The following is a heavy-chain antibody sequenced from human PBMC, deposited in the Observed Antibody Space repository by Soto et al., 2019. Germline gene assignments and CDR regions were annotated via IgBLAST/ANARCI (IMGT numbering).Heavy chain of an antibody. CDR1: GFTFSSYW. CDR3: VRTSLVVAAATREDY. V-gene: IGHV3-74*01. Sequence: EVQLVESGGGLVQPGESLRLSCAASGFTFSSYWMHWVRQAPGKGLVWVSRINSDGSSTSYAGSVKGRFTISRDNAKNTLYLQIHSLRAEDTAVYYCVRTSLVVAAATREDYWGQGTLVTVS. D-gene: IGHD2-15*01. CDR2: INSDGSST. J-gene: IGHJ4*02.